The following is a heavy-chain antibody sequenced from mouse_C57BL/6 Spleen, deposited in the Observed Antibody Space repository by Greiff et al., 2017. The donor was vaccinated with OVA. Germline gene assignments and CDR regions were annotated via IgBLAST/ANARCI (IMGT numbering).Heavy chain of an antibody. J-gene: IGHJ2*01. V-gene: IGHV14-4*01. CDR3: TTGSSYYYGCYFDY. Sequence: EVQLQQSGAELVRPGASVKLSCTASGFNIKDDYMHWVKQRPEQGLEWIGWIDPENGDTEYASKFQGKATITADTSSNTAYLQLSSLTSEDTAVYYCTTGSSYYYGCYFDYWGQGTTLTVSS. CDR1: GFNIKDDY. CDR2: IDPENGDT. D-gene: IGHD1-1*01.